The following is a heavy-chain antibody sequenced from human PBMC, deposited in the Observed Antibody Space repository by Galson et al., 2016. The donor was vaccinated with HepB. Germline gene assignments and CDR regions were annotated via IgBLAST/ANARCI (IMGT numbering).Heavy chain of an antibody. CDR2: IWSDGRNK. V-gene: IGHV3-33*07. CDR3: PRRRGSSIYAMDV. CDR1: GFSLSTYN. Sequence: SLRLSCAASGFSLSTYNTYWVRQAPGKGLEWVAVIWSDGRNKWYVASVKGRFTISRDNSKNTVYLQMNSLRAEDTAMYYCPRRRGSSIYAMDVWGQGTTVIVSS. D-gene: IGHD2-2*01. J-gene: IGHJ6*02.